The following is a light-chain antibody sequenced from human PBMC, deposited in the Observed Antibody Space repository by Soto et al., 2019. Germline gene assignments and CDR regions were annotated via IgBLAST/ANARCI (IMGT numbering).Light chain of an antibody. CDR1: QSVSSN. J-gene: IGKJ5*01. CDR3: KQYNNWPRST. Sequence: EIVMTQSPATLSVSPGERATLSCRASQSVSSNLAWYQQKPGQAPRLLIYGASTRATGIPARFSGSGSGTECTLTISSLQSEDFEVYYGKQYNNWPRSTFGQGTRLESK. V-gene: IGKV3-15*01. CDR2: GAS.